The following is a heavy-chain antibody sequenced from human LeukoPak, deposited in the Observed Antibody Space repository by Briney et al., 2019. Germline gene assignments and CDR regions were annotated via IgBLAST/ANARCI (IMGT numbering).Heavy chain of an antibody. CDR3: AREKIRDPGYGDNWGYQYFHGMDV. Sequence: PGGSLRLSCAASGFSFNTYTMNWVRQAPGKGLEWVSSISGSTSKIYYTDSVKGRFTISRDNAKNSLYLQMNSLRPEDTAVYYCAREKIRDPGYGDNWGYQYFHGMDVWGKGTTVTVSS. D-gene: IGHD4-17*01. CDR1: GFSFNTYT. CDR2: ISGSTSKI. J-gene: IGHJ6*04. V-gene: IGHV3-21*04.